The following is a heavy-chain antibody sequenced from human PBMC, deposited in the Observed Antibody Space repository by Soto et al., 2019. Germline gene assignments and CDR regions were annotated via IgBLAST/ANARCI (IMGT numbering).Heavy chain of an antibody. J-gene: IGHJ4*02. CDR2: IYYSGST. V-gene: IGHV4-61*01. CDR1: GGPVSSGSYY. D-gene: IGHD1-20*01. CDR3: ARDRYNWNYFDY. Sequence: SETLSLTCTVSGGPVSSGSYYWSWIRQPPGKGLEWIGYIYYSGSTNYNPSLKSRVTISVDTSKNQFSLKLSSVTAADTAVYYCARDRYNWNYFDYWGQGTLVTVSS.